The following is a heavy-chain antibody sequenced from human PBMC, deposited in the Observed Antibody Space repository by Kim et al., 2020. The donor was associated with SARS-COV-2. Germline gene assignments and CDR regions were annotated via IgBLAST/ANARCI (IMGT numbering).Heavy chain of an antibody. CDR1: GFTVSSNY. D-gene: IGHD2-2*01. CDR2: IYSGGST. J-gene: IGHJ6*02. V-gene: IGHV3-53*01. CDR3: ARDSCSSTSCYYYYGMDV. Sequence: GGSLRLSCAASGFTVSSNYMSWVRQAPGKGLEWVSVIYSGGSTYYADSVKGRFTISRDNSKNTLYLQMNSLRAEDTAVYYCARDSCSSTSCYYYYGMDVWGQGTTVTVSS.